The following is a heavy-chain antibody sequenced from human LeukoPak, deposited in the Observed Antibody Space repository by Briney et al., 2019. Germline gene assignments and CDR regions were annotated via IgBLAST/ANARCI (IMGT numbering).Heavy chain of an antibody. Sequence: GGSPRLSCAASGFTFSSYSMNWVRQAPGKGLEWVSSISSSSSYIYYADSVKGRFTISRDNAKNSLYLQMNSLRAEDTAVYYCARDPTTYGSGSYYYYFEYWGQGTLVTVSS. J-gene: IGHJ4*02. CDR3: ARDPTTYGSGSYYYYFEY. CDR1: GFTFSSYS. V-gene: IGHV3-21*01. CDR2: ISSSSSYI. D-gene: IGHD3-10*01.